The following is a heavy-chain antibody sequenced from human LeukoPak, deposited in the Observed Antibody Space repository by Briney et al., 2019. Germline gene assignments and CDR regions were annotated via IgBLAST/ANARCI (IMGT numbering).Heavy chain of an antibody. CDR2: INPSGGST. J-gene: IGHJ4*02. V-gene: IGHV1-46*01. Sequence: ASVKVSCKASGYTFTSYYMHWVRQAPGQGLEWMGIINPSGGSTSYAQKFQGRVTMTRDMSTSTVYMELSSLRSEDTAVYYCARVVTMVRGVIDYFGYWGQGALVTVSS. D-gene: IGHD3-10*01. CDR3: ARVVTMVRGVIDYFGY. CDR1: GYTFTSYY.